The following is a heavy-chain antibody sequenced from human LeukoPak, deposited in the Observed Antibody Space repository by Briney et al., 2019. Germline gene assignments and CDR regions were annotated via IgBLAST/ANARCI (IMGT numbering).Heavy chain of an antibody. CDR1: GYTFTSYD. J-gene: IGHJ4*02. D-gene: IGHD2-2*01. Sequence: ASVKVSCKASGYTFTSYDINWVRHGTGQGLEWMGWMNPNSGNTGYAQKFQGRVTITRNTSISTAYMELSSLRSEDTAVYYCARQWVPATAHFDYWGQGTLVTVSS. CDR3: ARQWVPATAHFDY. V-gene: IGHV1-8*03. CDR2: MNPNSGNT.